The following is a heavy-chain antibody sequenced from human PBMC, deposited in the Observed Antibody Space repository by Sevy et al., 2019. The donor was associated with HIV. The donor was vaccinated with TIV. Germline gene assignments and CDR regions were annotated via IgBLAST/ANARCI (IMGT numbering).Heavy chain of an antibody. CDR3: ATDIPLGYCSGGSCYGMDV. D-gene: IGHD2-15*01. Sequence: ASVKVSCKASGYTFTGYYMHWVRQAPGQGLEWMGWINPNSGGTNYAQTFQGRVTMTRDTSISTAYMELSRLRSDDTAVYYCATDIPLGYCSGGSCYGMDVWGQGTTVTVSS. V-gene: IGHV1-2*02. CDR1: GYTFTGYY. CDR2: INPNSGGT. J-gene: IGHJ6*02.